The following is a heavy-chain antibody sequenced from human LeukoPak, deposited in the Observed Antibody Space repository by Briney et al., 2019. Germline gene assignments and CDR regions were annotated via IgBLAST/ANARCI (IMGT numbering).Heavy chain of an antibody. CDR2: IYYSGST. CDR3: ARGGDYGFPSYYYYYMDV. CDR1: GGSISTYY. Sequence: PSETLSLTCTVSGGSISTYYWSWIRQPPGKGLEWIGYIYYSGSTNYNPSLKSRVTISVDTSKNQFSLKLSSVTAADTAVYYCARGGDYGFPSYYYYYMDVWGKGTTVTISS. J-gene: IGHJ6*03. V-gene: IGHV4-59*01. D-gene: IGHD4/OR15-4a*01.